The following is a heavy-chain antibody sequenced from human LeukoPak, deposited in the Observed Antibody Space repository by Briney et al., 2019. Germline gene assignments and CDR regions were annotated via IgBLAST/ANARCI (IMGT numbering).Heavy chain of an antibody. CDR3: ARGRDGYNYGWNFQY. D-gene: IGHD5-24*01. CDR2: INWNGGSS. CDR1: GFTFDDYG. Sequence: GGSLRLSCAASGFTFDDYGMTWVRQAPGKVLEWVSGINWNGGSSGYADSVKGRFTISRDNAKNSLYLQMNSLRAEDTALYYCARGRDGYNYGWNFQYWGQGTLVTVSS. V-gene: IGHV3-20*04. J-gene: IGHJ1*01.